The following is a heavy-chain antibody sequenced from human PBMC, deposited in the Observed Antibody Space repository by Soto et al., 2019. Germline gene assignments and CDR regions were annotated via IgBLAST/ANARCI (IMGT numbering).Heavy chain of an antibody. Sequence: QLQLQESGPGLVKPSETLSLTCTVSGGSISSSSYYWGWIRQTPGTGLEWIGSIYYSGSTYYNPSLKRRVTISVNTNKNQFALKLSSVTAADTAVYYRARRRLPAAYYFVYWGQGNLGTVSS. CDR3: ARRRLPAAYYFVY. V-gene: IGHV4-39*01. J-gene: IGHJ4*02. D-gene: IGHD2-2*01. CDR1: GGSISSSSYY. CDR2: IYYSGST.